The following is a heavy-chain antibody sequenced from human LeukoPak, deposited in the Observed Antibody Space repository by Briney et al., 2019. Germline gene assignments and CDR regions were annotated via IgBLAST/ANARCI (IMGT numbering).Heavy chain of an antibody. Sequence: GRSLRLSCAASGFIFSHYGMHWVRQAPGKGLEWVAVIWSDGSNRFYAGSVKGRFTISRDNYQNTVFLQMNSLRVEDTAMYYCARDAQRGFDYSNSLEYWGHGTLVTVSS. CDR3: ARDAQRGFDYSNSLEY. D-gene: IGHD4-11*01. CDR2: IWSDGSNR. J-gene: IGHJ4*01. V-gene: IGHV3-33*01. CDR1: GFIFSHYG.